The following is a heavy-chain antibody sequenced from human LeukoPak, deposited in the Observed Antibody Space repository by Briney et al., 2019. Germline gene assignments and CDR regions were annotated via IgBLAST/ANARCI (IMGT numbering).Heavy chain of an antibody. D-gene: IGHD6-19*01. V-gene: IGHV4-59*12. CDR3: ARGRRYSSGWYNY. J-gene: IGHJ4*02. Sequence: TSETLSLTCTVSGGSISSYYWSWIRQPPGKGLEWIGYIYYSGSTNYNPSLKSRVTISVDTSKNQFSLKLSSVTAADTAVYYCARGRRYSSGWYNYWGQGTLVTVSS. CDR2: IYYSGST. CDR1: GGSISSYY.